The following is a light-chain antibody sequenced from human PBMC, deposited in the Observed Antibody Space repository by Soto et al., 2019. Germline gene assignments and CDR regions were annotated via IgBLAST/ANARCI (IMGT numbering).Light chain of an antibody. J-gene: IGKJ1*01. V-gene: IGKV3-20*01. Sequence: EIVLTQSAATLSLSLGERATLSCRASQTVGGRYLAWFQQKPGQTPRLLIYGASTRAAGVPDRFSGSGSGTDFSPTINRLEPEDFAVYYCLEYVSSPWTVGQRTKVEV. CDR1: QTVGGRY. CDR3: LEYVSSPWT. CDR2: GAS.